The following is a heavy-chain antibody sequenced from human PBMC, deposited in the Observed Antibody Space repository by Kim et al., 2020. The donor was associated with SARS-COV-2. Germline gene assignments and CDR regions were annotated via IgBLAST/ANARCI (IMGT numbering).Heavy chain of an antibody. CDR2: ISYDGSNK. CDR1: GFTFSSYG. V-gene: IGHV3-30*18. J-gene: IGHJ4*02. Sequence: GGSLRLSCAASGFTFSSYGMHWVRQAPGKGLEWVAVISYDGSNKYYADSVKGRFTISRDNSKNTLYLQMNSLRAEDTAVYYCAKDSRLLAYCGGDCHWDIHYWGQGTLVTVSS. D-gene: IGHD2-21*02. CDR3: AKDSRLLAYCGGDCHWDIHY.